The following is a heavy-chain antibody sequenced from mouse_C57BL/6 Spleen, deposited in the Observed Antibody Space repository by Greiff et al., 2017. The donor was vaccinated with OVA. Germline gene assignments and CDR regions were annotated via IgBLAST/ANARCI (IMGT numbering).Heavy chain of an antibody. Sequence: QVQLQQPGAELVKPGASVKLSCKASGYTFTSYWMHWVKQRPGQGLEWVGMIHPNSGSTNYNEKFKSKATLTVDKSSSTAYMQLSSLTSEDSAVYYCATSEHLNYFAYWGQGTLVTVSA. CDR3: ATSEHLNYFAY. CDR1: GYTFTSYW. CDR2: IHPNSGST. V-gene: IGHV1-64*01. J-gene: IGHJ3*01. D-gene: IGHD1-1*02.